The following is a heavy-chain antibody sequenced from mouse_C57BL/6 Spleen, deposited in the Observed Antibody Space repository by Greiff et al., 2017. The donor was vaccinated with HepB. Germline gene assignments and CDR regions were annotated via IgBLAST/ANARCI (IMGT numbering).Heavy chain of an antibody. Sequence: EVQLVESGGGLVKPGGSLKLSCAASGFTFSSYAMSWVRQTPEKRLEWVATISDGGSYTYYPDNVKGRFTISRDNAKNNLYLQMSHLKSEDTAMYYCAREDDYDGYFDYWGQGTTLTVSS. CDR3: AREDDYDGYFDY. V-gene: IGHV5-4*01. J-gene: IGHJ2*01. D-gene: IGHD2-4*01. CDR2: ISDGGSYT. CDR1: GFTFSSYA.